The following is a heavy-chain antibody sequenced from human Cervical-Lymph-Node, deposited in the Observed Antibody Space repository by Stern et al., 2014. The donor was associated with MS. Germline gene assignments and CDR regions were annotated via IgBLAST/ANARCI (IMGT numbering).Heavy chain of an antibody. CDR3: AHWTTVMYFHH. J-gene: IGHJ1*01. CDR2: LYWDDDK. Sequence: QVTLRESGPTLVKPTQTLTLTCTFSGFSLSTSGVGVGWIRHPPGKALEWLAVLYWDDDKRYSPSLESRLTITKDASTNQVVLTMTNMDPVDTATYYCAHWTTVMYFHHWGQGTLVTVSS. CDR1: GFSLSTSGVG. V-gene: IGHV2-5*02. D-gene: IGHD4-17*01.